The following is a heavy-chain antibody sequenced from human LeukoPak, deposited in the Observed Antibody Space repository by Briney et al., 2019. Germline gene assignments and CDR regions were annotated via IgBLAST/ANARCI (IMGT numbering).Heavy chain of an antibody. V-gene: IGHV3-23*01. CDR2: IGGGDVEI. J-gene: IGHJ4*02. D-gene: IGHD2-15*01. CDR3: GRGHRFCSRGNCNSPVDY. Sequence: GGSLRLSCAVSGFTFTNNAMTWVRQAPGKGLEWVATIGGGDVEIHYADSVKGRFTISRDNSKNTLYLQMNSLRAEDTAVYYCGRGHRFCSRGNCNSPVDYWGQGTLVTVSS. CDR1: GFTFTNNA.